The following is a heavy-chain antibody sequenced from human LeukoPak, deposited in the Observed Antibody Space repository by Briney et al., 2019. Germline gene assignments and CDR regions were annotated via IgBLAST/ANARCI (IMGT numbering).Heavy chain of an antibody. CDR1: GGSIRTSY. J-gene: IGHJ5*02. CDR3: ARDSAFATNYYDP. Sequence: SETRSLTCTVSGGSIRTSYWNWIRQSPGKGLEWIGYIYDTGGTNYNPSLKGRVTMSIDTSKNQFSLKLRSVTAADTAVYYCARDSAFATNYYDPWGQGTPVTLSS. CDR2: IYDTGGT. D-gene: IGHD5-12*01. V-gene: IGHV4-59*01.